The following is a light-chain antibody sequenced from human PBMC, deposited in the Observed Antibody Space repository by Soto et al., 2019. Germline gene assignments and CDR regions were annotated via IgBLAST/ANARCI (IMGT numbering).Light chain of an antibody. CDR3: QQYGSSLIT. V-gene: IGKV3-20*01. Sequence: EIVLTQSPGTLSLSPGERATLSCRASQSVSSNYLAWYQQKPGQAPRLLIYGASSRATGIPDRFSGSGSGTDITLTISRVEPEDFAVYYCQQYGSSLITFGQGTRLEIK. CDR2: GAS. CDR1: QSVSSNY. J-gene: IGKJ5*01.